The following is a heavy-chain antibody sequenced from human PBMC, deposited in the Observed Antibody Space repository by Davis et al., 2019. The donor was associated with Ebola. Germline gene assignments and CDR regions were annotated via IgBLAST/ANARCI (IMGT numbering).Heavy chain of an antibody. CDR3: ASGSYRGGLDY. J-gene: IGHJ4*02. CDR1: GGSISSGGYS. CDR2: IYYSGST. D-gene: IGHD1-26*01. Sequence: PSETLSLTCAVSGGSISSGGYSWSWIRQPPGKGLEWIGYIYYSGSTNYNPSPKSRVTISVDTSKNQFSLKLSSVTAADTAVYYCASGSYRGGLDYWGQGTLVTVSS. V-gene: IGHV4-61*08.